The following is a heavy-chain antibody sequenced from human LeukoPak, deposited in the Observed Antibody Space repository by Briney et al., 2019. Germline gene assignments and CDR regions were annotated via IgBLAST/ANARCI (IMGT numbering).Heavy chain of an antibody. CDR2: ISRSGGST. D-gene: IGHD3-10*01. Sequence: GGSLRLSCAASRFTFSSYAMSWVRQAPGKGLEWVSGISRSGGSTYYADSVKGRFTISRDNATNTFYLQMSSLRAEDTAVYYCARGYGSGSYGPNWFDPWGQGTLVTVSS. J-gene: IGHJ5*02. V-gene: IGHV3-23*01. CDR1: RFTFSSYA. CDR3: ARGYGSGSYGPNWFDP.